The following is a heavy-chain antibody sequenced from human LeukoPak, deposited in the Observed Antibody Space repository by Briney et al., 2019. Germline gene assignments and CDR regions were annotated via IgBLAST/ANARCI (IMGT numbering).Heavy chain of an antibody. V-gene: IGHV1-2*02. CDR2: INPNSGGT. CDR3: ARDSEYCSSTSCYTGDYYMDV. J-gene: IGHJ6*03. D-gene: IGHD2-2*02. Sequence: ASVKVSCKASGYTFTGYYIHWVRQAPGQGLEWMGWINPNSGGTNYAQKFQGRVTMTRDTSISTAYMELSRLRSDDTAVYYCARDSEYCSSTSCYTGDYYMDVWGKGTTVTVSS. CDR1: GYTFTGYY.